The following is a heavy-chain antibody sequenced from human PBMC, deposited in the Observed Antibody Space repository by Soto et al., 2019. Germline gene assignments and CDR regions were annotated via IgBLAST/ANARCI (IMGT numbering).Heavy chain of an antibody. D-gene: IGHD3-10*01. CDR3: AKDLSKSGANWFDP. V-gene: IGHV3-30*18. CDR1: GFTFSSYG. J-gene: IGHJ5*02. CDR2: ISYDENDK. Sequence: PGGSLRLSCAASGFTFSSYGMHWVRQAPGKGLEWVAVISYDENDKYYADSVKGRFTISRDNSKNTLYLQMNSLRAEDTAIYYCAKDLSKSGANWFDPWGQGTLVTVSS.